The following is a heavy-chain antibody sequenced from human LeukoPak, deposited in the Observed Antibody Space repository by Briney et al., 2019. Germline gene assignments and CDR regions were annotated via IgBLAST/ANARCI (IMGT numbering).Heavy chain of an antibody. CDR3: ARTITGTTGD. Sequence: GGSLRLSCAASGFTVSSNYMSWVRQAPGKGLEWVANIKQDGSEKYYVDSVKGRFTISRDNAKNSLYLQMNSLRAEDTAVYYCARTITGTTGDWGQGTLVTVSS. CDR2: IKQDGSEK. V-gene: IGHV3-7*01. CDR1: GFTVSSNY. D-gene: IGHD1-20*01. J-gene: IGHJ4*02.